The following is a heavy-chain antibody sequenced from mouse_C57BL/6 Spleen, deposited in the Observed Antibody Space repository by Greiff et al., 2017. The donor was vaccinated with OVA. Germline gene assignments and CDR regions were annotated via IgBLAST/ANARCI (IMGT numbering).Heavy chain of an antibody. V-gene: IGHV1-4*01. CDR2: INPSSGYT. CDR3: ARDGTGRDAMDY. CDR1: GYTFTSYT. D-gene: IGHD3-3*01. J-gene: IGHJ4*01. Sequence: LQESGAELARPGASVKMSCKASGYTFTSYTMHWVKQRPGQGLEWIGYINPSSGYTKYNQKFKDKATLTADKSSSTAYMQLSSLTSEDSAVYYCARDGTGRDAMDYWGQGTSVTVSS.